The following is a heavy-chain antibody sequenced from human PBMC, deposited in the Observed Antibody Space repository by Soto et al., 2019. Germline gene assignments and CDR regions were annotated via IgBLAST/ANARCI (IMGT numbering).Heavy chain of an antibody. CDR2: IYYRGNA. D-gene: IGHD5-12*01. V-gene: IGHV4-39*01. CDR1: DDSINSDKYY. J-gene: IGHJ4*02. CDR3: ARLEGLATISYYFDF. Sequence: QLQLQESGPGLVKPSETLFLTCSVSDDSINSDKYYWGWIRQPPGKGLEWIGSIYYRGNAYYNPSFQTRVTISLDKSKSQFSLKLNSVTAADSAVYFCARLEGLATISYYFDFWGPGALVTVSS.